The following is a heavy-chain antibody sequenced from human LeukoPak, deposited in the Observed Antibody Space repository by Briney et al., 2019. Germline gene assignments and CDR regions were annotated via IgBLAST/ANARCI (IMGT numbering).Heavy chain of an antibody. CDR3: AREEPQQALRDAFDI. Sequence: GASVKVSCKASGYTFTSYGISWVRQAPGQGLEWIGWISAYNGNTNYAQKLQGRVTMTTDTSTSTAYMELKSLRSDDTAVYYCAREEPQQALRDAFDIWGQGTMVTVSS. V-gene: IGHV1-18*01. CDR1: GYTFTSYG. D-gene: IGHD1-26*01. J-gene: IGHJ3*02. CDR2: ISAYNGNT.